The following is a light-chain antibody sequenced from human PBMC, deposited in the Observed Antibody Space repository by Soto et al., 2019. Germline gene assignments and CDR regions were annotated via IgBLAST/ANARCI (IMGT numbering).Light chain of an antibody. CDR2: WAS. Sequence: DIVMTQSPDSLAVSLGERATINCKSSQSVLYSSNSKNYLAWYQQKPGQPPKLLIYWASTRESGVPDRFSGSGSGTDFTLTISSLQAEDVAVYYCQQYYGTPQTFGQVTKVDIK. CDR1: QSVLYSSNSKNY. CDR3: QQYYGTPQT. J-gene: IGKJ1*01. V-gene: IGKV4-1*01.